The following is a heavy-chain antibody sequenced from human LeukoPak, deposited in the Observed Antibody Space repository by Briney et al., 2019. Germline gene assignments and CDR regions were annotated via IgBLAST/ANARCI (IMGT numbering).Heavy chain of an antibody. CDR3: ARDRRYDYAEAFDP. J-gene: IGHJ5*02. D-gene: IGHD3-16*01. Sequence: SETLSLTCSVSDDSISTYYWSWLRQPQGKGPEWMGFVYSTGHTNYNPSLKSRVTMSLDTSKKQVSLELNSVTAADTAVYYCARDRRYDYAEAFDPWGQGTLVTVSS. CDR1: DDSISTYY. V-gene: IGHV4-4*08. CDR2: VYSTGHT.